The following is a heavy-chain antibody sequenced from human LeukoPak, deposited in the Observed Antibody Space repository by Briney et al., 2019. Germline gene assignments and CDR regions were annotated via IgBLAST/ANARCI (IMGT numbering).Heavy chain of an antibody. D-gene: IGHD6-13*01. Sequence: SETLSLTCTVSGGSISSSSYYWGWIRQPPGKGLEWIGSIYYSGSTYYNPSLKSRVTISVDTSKNQFSLKLSSVTAADTAVYYCARHAPSSGWYPYYYYGMDVWGQGTTVTVSS. CDR2: IYYSGST. V-gene: IGHV4-39*01. CDR1: GGSISSSSYY. J-gene: IGHJ6*02. CDR3: ARHAPSSGWYPYYYYGMDV.